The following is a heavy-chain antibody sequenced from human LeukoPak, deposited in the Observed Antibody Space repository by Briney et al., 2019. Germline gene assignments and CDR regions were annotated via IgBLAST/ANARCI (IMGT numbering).Heavy chain of an antibody. J-gene: IGHJ4*02. CDR3: ARVGYYESSGYYEY. V-gene: IGHV1-2*06. CDR1: GYTLTDYY. CDR2: INPNSGGT. D-gene: IGHD3-22*01. Sequence: ASVNVSCTASGYTLTDYYMHWVRQAPGQGLEWMGRINPNSGGTNYAQKFQGRVTMTRDTSISTVYMELSRLRSDDTAVYYCARVGYYESSGYYEYWGQGTLVTVSS.